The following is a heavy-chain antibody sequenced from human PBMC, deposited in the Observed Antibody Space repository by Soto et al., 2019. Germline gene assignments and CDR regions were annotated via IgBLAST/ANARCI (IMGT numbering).Heavy chain of an antibody. V-gene: IGHV3-23*01. Sequence: PGGSLRLSCAASGFTFSSYAMSWVRQAPGKGLEWVSAISGSGGSTYYADSVKGRFTISRDNSKNTLYLQMNSLRAEDTAVYYCAKARGYDSWPDESAFDIWGQGTMVTVSS. CDR2: ISGSGGST. CDR3: AKARGYDSWPDESAFDI. J-gene: IGHJ3*02. CDR1: GFTFSSYA. D-gene: IGHD5-12*01.